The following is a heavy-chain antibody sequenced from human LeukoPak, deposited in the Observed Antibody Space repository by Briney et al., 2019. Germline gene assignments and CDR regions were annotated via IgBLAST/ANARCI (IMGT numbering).Heavy chain of an antibody. D-gene: IGHD3-22*01. Sequence: PSETLSLTCAVSGYSISSGYYWGWLRQPPGKGLEWIGSIYHSGSTYYNPSLKSRVTISVDTSKSQFSLKLSSVTAADTAVDYCARGGSTMIGIDPWGQGTLVTVSS. CDR1: GYSISSGYY. V-gene: IGHV4-38-2*01. CDR2: IYHSGST. CDR3: ARGGSTMIGIDP. J-gene: IGHJ5*02.